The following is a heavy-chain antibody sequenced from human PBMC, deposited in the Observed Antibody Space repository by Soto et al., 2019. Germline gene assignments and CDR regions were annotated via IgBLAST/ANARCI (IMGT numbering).Heavy chain of an antibody. CDR1: GFTFSSYG. CDR2: ISYDGSNK. Sequence: GGSLRLSCAASGFTFSSYGMHWVRQAPGKGLEWVAVISYDGSNKYYADSVKGRFTISRDNSKNTLYLQMNSLRAEDTAVYYCANDGAARPFDYWGQETLVTFSS. J-gene: IGHJ4*02. CDR3: ANDGAARPFDY. D-gene: IGHD6-6*01. V-gene: IGHV3-30*18.